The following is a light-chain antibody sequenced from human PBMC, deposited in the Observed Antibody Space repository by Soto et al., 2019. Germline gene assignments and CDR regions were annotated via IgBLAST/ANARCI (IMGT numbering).Light chain of an antibody. CDR1: QSLVHSDGIAY. CDR2: KVS. CDR3: MQGTHWPIT. J-gene: IGKJ5*01. Sequence: DVVMTQSPLSLAVTLGRAASISCMSNQSLVHSDGIAYFSWFQQRPGRSPRRLIYKVSNRDSGVPARFSGSGSGTDFALKISRVEAEDVGVYYCMQGTHWPITFGQGTRLEIK. V-gene: IGKV2-30*02.